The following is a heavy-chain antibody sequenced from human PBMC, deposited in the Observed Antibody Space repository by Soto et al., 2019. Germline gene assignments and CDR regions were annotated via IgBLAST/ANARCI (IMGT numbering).Heavy chain of an antibody. CDR1: GFTFSSYG. CDR3: AREGPTYDYVWGSYRVAFLDY. D-gene: IGHD3-16*02. CDR2: IWYDGSNK. V-gene: IGHV3-33*01. Sequence: QVQLVESGGGVVQPGRSLRLSCAASGFTFSSYGMHWVRQAPGKGLEGVAVIWYDGSNKYYADSVKGRFTISRDNSKNTLYLQMNSLRAEDTAVYYCAREGPTYDYVWGSYRVAFLDYWGQGTLVTVSS. J-gene: IGHJ4*02.